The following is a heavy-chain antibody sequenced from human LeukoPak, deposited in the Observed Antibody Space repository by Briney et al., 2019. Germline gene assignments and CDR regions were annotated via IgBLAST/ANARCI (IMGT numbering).Heavy chain of an antibody. CDR2: ISHDGKNK. CDR1: GYTFSSYA. D-gene: IGHD2-21*01. CDR3: ARDHGLQMIARRGFAF. V-gene: IGHV3-30*04. Sequence: PGGSLRLSCTASGYTFSSYAMKWVRQAPGKGLEWVAVISHDGKNKFYADSVKGRFSISRDNAKNTLSLEMSSMRAEDTAIYYRARDHGLQMIARRGFAFWGQGTLVTVSS. J-gene: IGHJ4*02.